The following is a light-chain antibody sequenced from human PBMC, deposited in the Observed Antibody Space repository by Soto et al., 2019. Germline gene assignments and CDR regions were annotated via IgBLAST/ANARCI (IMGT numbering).Light chain of an antibody. CDR3: SSDTSSSTL. CDR1: SSDVGGYND. Sequence: QSVLTQPASVSGSPGQSVTISCAGTSSDVGGYNDVCWYQQHPGKAPKLMIYEVSNRSSGVSHRFSGSKSGNTASLTISGLQAEDEADYYCSSDTSSSTLFGGGTKLTVL. J-gene: IGLJ2*01. CDR2: EVS. V-gene: IGLV2-14*01.